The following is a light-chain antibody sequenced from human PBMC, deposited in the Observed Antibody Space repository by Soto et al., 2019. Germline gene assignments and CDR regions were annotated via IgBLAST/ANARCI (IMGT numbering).Light chain of an antibody. J-gene: IGLJ1*01. CDR3: QSYASSLSGSRV. CDR2: HNS. V-gene: IGLV1-40*01. CDR1: SSNIGAGYD. Sequence: QSVLTQPPSVSGAPGQRVTISCTGSSSNIGAGYDVHWYQQLPGTAPKLLIYHNSNRPSGVPDRFSGSKSGTSASLAITGLQAEDEADYYCQSYASSLSGSRVFGTGTKVTVL.